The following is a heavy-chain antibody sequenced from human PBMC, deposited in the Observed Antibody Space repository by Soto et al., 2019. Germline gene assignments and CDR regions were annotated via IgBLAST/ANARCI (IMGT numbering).Heavy chain of an antibody. Sequence: SETLSLTCAVSGGSISSGGYSWSWIRQQPGKGLEWIGYIYHSGSTYYNPSLKSRVTISVDTSKNQFSLKLSSVTAADTAVYYCARRGLQFQGGHYHYGMDLWGQGTTVTVSS. J-gene: IGHJ6*02. D-gene: IGHD5-12*01. CDR1: GGSISSGGYS. CDR3: ARRGLQFQGGHYHYGMDL. CDR2: IYHSGST. V-gene: IGHV4-31*11.